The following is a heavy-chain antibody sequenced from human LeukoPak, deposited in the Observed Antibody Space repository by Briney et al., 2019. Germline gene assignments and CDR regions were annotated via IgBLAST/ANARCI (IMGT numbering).Heavy chain of an antibody. CDR2: IRYDGTNK. CDR3: AKGNGSWDAFDI. V-gene: IGHV3-30*02. Sequence: GGSLRLSCAASGFTFNSCGMHWVRQAPGKGLEWVTFIRYDGTNKYYADSVKGRFTISRDNSKNTLSLQMNSLRTEDTAVYYCAKGNGSWDAFDIWGQGTMVTVSS. D-gene: IGHD1-26*01. CDR1: GFTFNSCG. J-gene: IGHJ3*02.